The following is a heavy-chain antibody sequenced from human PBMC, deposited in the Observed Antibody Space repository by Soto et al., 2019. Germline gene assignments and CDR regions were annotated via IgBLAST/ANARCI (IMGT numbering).Heavy chain of an antibody. CDR3: AREWGLLPSYVMNV. V-gene: IGHV4-61*03. CDR1: ADSVTRGSYY. J-gene: IGHJ6*02. D-gene: IGHD7-27*01. Sequence: SETLSVTCIVSADSVTRGSYYWTWLRQPPGKGLEWIGYISYTWRTKYNPSLQSRVTISVDTSKNDFSLNLSSVTAADTAVYFSAREWGLLPSYVMNVCGHRPSVT. CDR2: ISYTWRT.